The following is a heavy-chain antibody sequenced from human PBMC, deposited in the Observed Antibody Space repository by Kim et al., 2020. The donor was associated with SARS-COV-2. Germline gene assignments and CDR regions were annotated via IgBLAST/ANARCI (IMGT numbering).Heavy chain of an antibody. CDR2: IYPGDSDT. D-gene: IGHD2-15*01. CDR1: GYNFNDYW. J-gene: IGHJ5*02. V-gene: IGHV5-51*01. CDR3: ARHYCSDGNCYSYGSFWFDP. Sequence: GESLKISCKGSGYNFNDYWIGWVRQMPGKGLEWMGIIYPGDSDTRYSPSFEGQVTISADKSTSTAYLHWSSLEASDTAIYYCARHYCSDGNCYSYGSFWFDPWGQGTLVTVSS.